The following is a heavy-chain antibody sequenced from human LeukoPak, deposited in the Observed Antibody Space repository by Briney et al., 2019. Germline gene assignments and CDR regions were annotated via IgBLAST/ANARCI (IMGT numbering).Heavy chain of an antibody. V-gene: IGHV1-8*01. CDR2: MNPNSGNT. J-gene: IGHJ6*02. Sequence: ASVKVSCKASGYTFTSYDINWVRQATGQGLEWMGWMNPNSGNTGYAQKFQGRVTMTRNTSISTAYMELSSLRSEDTAVYYCARGPWRVQLWFSGYYGMDVRGQGTTVTVSS. CDR1: GYTFTSYD. D-gene: IGHD5-18*01. CDR3: ARGPWRVQLWFSGYYGMDV.